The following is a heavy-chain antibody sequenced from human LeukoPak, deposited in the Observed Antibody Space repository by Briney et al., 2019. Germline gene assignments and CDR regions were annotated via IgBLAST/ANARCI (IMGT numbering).Heavy chain of an antibody. CDR2: INHSGST. CDR1: GGSFSGYY. CDR3: ARGPKVPLGYCSGGSCARLNRPVGLDY. Sequence: PSETLSLTCAVYGGSFSGYYWSWIRQPPGKGLEWIGEINHSGSTNYNPSHKSRVTISVDTSKNQFSLKLSSVTAADTAVYYCARGPKVPLGYCSGGSCARLNRPVGLDYWGQGTLVTVSS. V-gene: IGHV4-34*01. D-gene: IGHD2-15*01. J-gene: IGHJ4*02.